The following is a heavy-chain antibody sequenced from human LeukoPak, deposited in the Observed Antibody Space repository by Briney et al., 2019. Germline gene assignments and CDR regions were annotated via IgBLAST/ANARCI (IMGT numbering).Heavy chain of an antibody. D-gene: IGHD2-21*02. V-gene: IGHV3-21*01. J-gene: IGHJ6*02. CDR2: ISSSSSYI. CDR3: ARAPYCGGDCSVGYGMDV. Sequence: GGSLRLSCAASGFTFSSYSMNWVRQAPGKGLERVSSISSSSSYIYYADSVKGRFTISRDNAKNSLYLQMNSLRAEDTAVYYCARAPYCGGDCSVGYGMDVWGQGTTVTVSS. CDR1: GFTFSSYS.